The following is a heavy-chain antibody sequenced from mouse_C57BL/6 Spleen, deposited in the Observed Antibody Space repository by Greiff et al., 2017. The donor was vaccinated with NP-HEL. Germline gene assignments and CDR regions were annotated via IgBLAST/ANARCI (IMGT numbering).Heavy chain of an antibody. V-gene: IGHV1-80*01. CDR3: AREIYYGSSYYFDY. CDR2: IYPGDGDT. D-gene: IGHD1-1*01. Sequence: QVQLKESGAELVKPGASVKISCKASGYAFSSYWMNWVKQRPGKGLEWIGQIYPGDGDTNYNGKFKGKATLTADKSSSTAYMQLSSLTSEDSAVYFCAREIYYGSSYYFDYWGQGTTLTVSS. CDR1: GYAFSSYW. J-gene: IGHJ2*01.